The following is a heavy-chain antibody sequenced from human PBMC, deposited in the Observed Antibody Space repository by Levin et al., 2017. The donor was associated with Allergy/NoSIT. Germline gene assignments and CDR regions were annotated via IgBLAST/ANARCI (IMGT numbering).Heavy chain of an antibody. CDR1: RFTFSNSG. V-gene: IGHV3-33*01. CDR3: ARGQQWLADAFDI. D-gene: IGHD6-19*01. Sequence: LSLTCAASRFTFSNSGMHWVRQAPGKGLEWVAVIWYDGNNKYYADSVKGRFTISRDNSKNTLYLQMNSLRAEDTAVYYCARGQQWLADAFDIWGQGTMVTVSS. J-gene: IGHJ3*02. CDR2: IWYDGNNK.